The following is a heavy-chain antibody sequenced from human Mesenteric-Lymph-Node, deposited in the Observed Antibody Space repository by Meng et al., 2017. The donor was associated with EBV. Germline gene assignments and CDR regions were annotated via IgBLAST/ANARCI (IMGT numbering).Heavy chain of an antibody. CDR3: ARDISGYYHLQG. V-gene: IGHV1-2*06. J-gene: IGHJ4*02. D-gene: IGHD3-3*01. CDR1: GYTFSDYY. CDR2: IYPKSGIN. Sequence: QVQLFKSGAEVKKPGGSVKVSCKGAGYTFSDYYIHWVRQAPGQGLEWMGRIYPKSGINHNALKFQGRITMTRDTSISTAYMELSGLRSDDTAVYFCARDISGYYHLQGWGQGTLVTVSS.